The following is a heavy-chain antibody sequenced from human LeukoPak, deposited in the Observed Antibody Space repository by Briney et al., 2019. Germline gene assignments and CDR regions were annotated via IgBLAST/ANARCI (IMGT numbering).Heavy chain of an antibody. V-gene: IGHV3-48*01. CDR1: GFTFSSYS. Sequence: GGSLRLSCAASGFTFSSYSMNWVRQAPGKGLEWVSYISSSSSTIYYADSVKGRFTISRDNAKNSLYLQMNSLRAEDTAVYYCASTDYGDYGSFDYWGQGALVTVSA. CDR3: ASTDYGDYGSFDY. D-gene: IGHD4-17*01. CDR2: ISSSSSTI. J-gene: IGHJ4*02.